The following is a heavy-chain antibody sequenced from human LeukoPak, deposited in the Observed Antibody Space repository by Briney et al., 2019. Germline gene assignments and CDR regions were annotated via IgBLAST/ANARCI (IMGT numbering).Heavy chain of an antibody. CDR1: GGSISTYY. Sequence: SETLSLTCTVSGGSISTYYWNWIRKPPGKGLEWIGYVYYSGRTNYNPSLKSRVTISVDTSKNHFSLKLSSVTAADTAVYYCARGEVTSSWYYLDYWGQGTLVTVSS. D-gene: IGHD6-13*01. V-gene: IGHV4-59*08. J-gene: IGHJ4*02. CDR3: ARGEVTSSWYYLDY. CDR2: VYYSGRT.